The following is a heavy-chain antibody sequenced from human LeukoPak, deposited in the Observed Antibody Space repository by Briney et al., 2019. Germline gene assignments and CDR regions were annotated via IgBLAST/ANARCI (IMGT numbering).Heavy chain of an antibody. CDR1: GFRFTTYW. D-gene: IGHD3/OR15-3a*01. Sequence: GESLKISCQGSGFRFTTYWIGWVRQIPGKGLEWMGIIYPADSDTRYSPSFQGQVTISTDNSISTVYLQWSSLKASDIAMYYCARSGRGLGPFEYWGQGTLVTVSS. CDR2: IYPADSDT. J-gene: IGHJ4*02. V-gene: IGHV5-51*01. CDR3: ARSGRGLGPFEY.